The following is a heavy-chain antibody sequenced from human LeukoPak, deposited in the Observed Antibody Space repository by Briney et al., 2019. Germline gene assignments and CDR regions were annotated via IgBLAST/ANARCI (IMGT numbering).Heavy chain of an antibody. CDR2: INHSGST. V-gene: IGHV4-34*01. CDR3: ARDRYCSGTSCYIDY. J-gene: IGHJ4*02. Sequence: SETLSLTCTVSGGSISSYYWSWIRQPPGKGLEWIGEINHSGSTNYNPSLKSRVTISVDTSKNQFSLKLSSVTAADTAVYYCARDRYCSGTSCYIDYWGQGTLVTVSS. D-gene: IGHD2-2*02. CDR1: GGSISSYY.